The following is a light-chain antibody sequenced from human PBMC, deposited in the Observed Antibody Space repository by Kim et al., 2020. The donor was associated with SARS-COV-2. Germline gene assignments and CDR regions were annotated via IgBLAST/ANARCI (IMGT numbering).Light chain of an antibody. CDR1: QGISNY. CDR2: AAS. V-gene: IGKV1-27*01. Sequence: ASVGDRVTITCRASQGISNYLAWYQQKPGKVPKLLIYAASALQSGVPSRFSGSGSGTDFTLTISSLQPEDVATYYCQKYNSAHWTFGQGTKVDIK. J-gene: IGKJ1*01. CDR3: QKYNSAHWT.